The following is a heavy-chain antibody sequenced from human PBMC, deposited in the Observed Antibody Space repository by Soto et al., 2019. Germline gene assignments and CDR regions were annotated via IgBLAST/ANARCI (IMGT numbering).Heavy chain of an antibody. J-gene: IGHJ3*02. CDR1: GYTFTICY. D-gene: IGHD4-17*01. V-gene: IGHV1-46*01. CDR3: ARHKGTVTSLGPRNEVVDI. Sequence: ASVKVSCKASGYTFTICYMHWVRQAPGQGLEWMGIINPSGGSTSYAQKFQGRVTMTRDTSTSTVYMELSSLRSEDTAVYYCARHKGTVTSLGPRNEVVDIWGQGTMVTVSS. CDR2: INPSGGST.